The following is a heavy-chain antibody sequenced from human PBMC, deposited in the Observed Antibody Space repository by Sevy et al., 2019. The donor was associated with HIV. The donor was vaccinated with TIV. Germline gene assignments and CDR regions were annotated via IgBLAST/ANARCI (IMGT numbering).Heavy chain of an antibody. D-gene: IGHD3-3*01. J-gene: IGHJ4*02. Sequence: GGSLRLSCAASGFSVNSNYMTWVRQAPGKGLDWVSIIFSDGGTKYADALKGRFTISRDNSKNTMYLQMNSLRVEDTAVYYCAGGGTIFGLVRHYFDYWGQGTLVTVSS. CDR3: AGGGTIFGLVRHYFDY. CDR2: IFSDGGT. CDR1: GFSVNSNY. V-gene: IGHV3-66*01.